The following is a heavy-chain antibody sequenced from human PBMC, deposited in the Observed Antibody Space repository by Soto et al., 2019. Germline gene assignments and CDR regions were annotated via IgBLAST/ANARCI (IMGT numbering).Heavy chain of an antibody. CDR2: VDVGGGST. D-gene: IGHD6-25*01. CDR3: ARDSGPAGGGACDI. V-gene: IGHV3-23*01. J-gene: IGHJ3*02. Sequence: EVQLLESGGGLVQPGGSLRLSCAASGFTFSTHAMIWVRQAPGKGLNWVSTVDVGGGSTYDTDSVKGRFTVSRDNSKNTVYLQLNTLRAEDTAIYFCARDSGPAGGGACDIWGQGTMVTVSS. CDR1: GFTFSTHA.